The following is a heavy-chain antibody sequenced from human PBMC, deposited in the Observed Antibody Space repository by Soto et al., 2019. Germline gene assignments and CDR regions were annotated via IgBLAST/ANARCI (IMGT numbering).Heavy chain of an antibody. J-gene: IGHJ6*03. CDR3: ARDRDYGDYYYYYMDV. D-gene: IGHD4-17*01. V-gene: IGHV3-21*01. Sequence: GGSLRLSCAASGFTFSSYSMNWVHQAPGKGLEWVSSISSSSSYIYYADSVKGRFTISRDNAKNSLYLQMNSLRAEDTAVYYCARDRDYGDYYYYYMDVWGKGTTVTVSS. CDR2: ISSSSSYI. CDR1: GFTFSSYS.